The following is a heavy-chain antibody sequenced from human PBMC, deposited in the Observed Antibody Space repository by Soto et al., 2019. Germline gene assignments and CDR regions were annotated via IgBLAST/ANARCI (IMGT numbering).Heavy chain of an antibody. CDR1: GGTLSDYA. CDR3: ARGPRDHLYYDSSDYAHSYEAFDL. D-gene: IGHD3-22*01. V-gene: IGHV1-69*13. CDR2: IIPIFGSA. J-gene: IGHJ3*01. Sequence: ASVKVSCKASGGTLSDYAFSWVRQAPGQGLEWMGGIIPIFGSANYAQKLQGRVTITADESTKTAYMELSSLRSEDTAVYYCARGPRDHLYYDSSDYAHSYEAFDLWGQGTMVTVSS.